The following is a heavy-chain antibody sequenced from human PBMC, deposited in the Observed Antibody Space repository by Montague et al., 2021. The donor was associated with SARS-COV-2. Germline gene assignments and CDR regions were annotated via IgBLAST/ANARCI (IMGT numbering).Heavy chain of an antibody. CDR3: TRRLHGFNRHYFDY. CDR1: GASLNGYY. CDR2: INHSGST. D-gene: IGHD5-24*01. Sequence: SETLSLTCAVYGASLNGYYWTWIRQPPGKGLEWIGEINHSGSTSYNPSLRSRVTISVDTSKNQFSLKLTSVTAADTAVYYCTRRLHGFNRHYFDYWGQGTLVTVSS. V-gene: IGHV4-34*01. J-gene: IGHJ4*02.